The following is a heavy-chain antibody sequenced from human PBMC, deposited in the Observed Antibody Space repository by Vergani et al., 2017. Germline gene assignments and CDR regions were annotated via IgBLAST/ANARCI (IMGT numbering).Heavy chain of an antibody. J-gene: IGHJ6*02. Sequence: QVQLVQSGAEVKKPGASVKVSCKASGYTFTSYYMHWVRQAPGQGLEWMGIINPSGGSTSYAQKFQGRVTMTRDTSTSTVYMELSRLRSDDTAVYYCARGDCSSTSCYGGMDVWGQGTTVTVSS. V-gene: IGHV1-46*01. D-gene: IGHD2-2*01. CDR2: INPSGGST. CDR1: GYTFTSYY. CDR3: ARGDCSSTSCYGGMDV.